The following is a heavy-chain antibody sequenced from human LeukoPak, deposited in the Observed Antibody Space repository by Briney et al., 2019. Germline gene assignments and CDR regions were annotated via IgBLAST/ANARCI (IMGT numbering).Heavy chain of an antibody. D-gene: IGHD5-18*01. CDR1: GFTFSSYA. Sequence: GGSLRLSCAASGFTFSSYAISWVRQAPGKGLEWVSAISGSGGRTYYADSVKDRFTIPRHNPKNTLYLQMNSLRAEDTAVYYCAKVSYRWQLWFSYFDYCGQGTLVTVSS. V-gene: IGHV3-23*01. J-gene: IGHJ4*02. CDR3: AKVSYRWQLWFSYFDY. CDR2: ISGSGGRT.